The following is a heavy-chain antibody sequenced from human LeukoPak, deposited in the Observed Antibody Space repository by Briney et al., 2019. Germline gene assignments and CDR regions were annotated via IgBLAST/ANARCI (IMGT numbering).Heavy chain of an antibody. CDR2: IWYDGSNK. CDR1: GFTFSSYG. Sequence: PGGSLRLSCAASGFTFSSYGMHWVRQAPGKGLEWVAFIWYDGSNKYYADSVKGRFNISRDNSKNTLYLQMNSLRAEDTAVYYCAKDLSSSFFDYWGQGTLVTVSS. CDR3: AKDLSSSFFDY. V-gene: IGHV3-30*02. J-gene: IGHJ4*02. D-gene: IGHD6-13*01.